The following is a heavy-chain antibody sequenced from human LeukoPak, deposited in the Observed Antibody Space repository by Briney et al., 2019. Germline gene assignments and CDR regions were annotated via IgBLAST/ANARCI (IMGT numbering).Heavy chain of an antibody. D-gene: IGHD1-26*01. Sequence: GGSLRLSCAASGFNFNDYSMHWVRQVPGKGLEWVSHITWNSGTIGYADSVKGRFTISRDNAENSLYLQMNSLRAEDTALYYCAKVSYSGSYYDYWGQGTLVTVSS. CDR3: AKVSYSGSYYDY. CDR2: ITWNSGTI. V-gene: IGHV3-9*01. J-gene: IGHJ4*02. CDR1: GFNFNDYS.